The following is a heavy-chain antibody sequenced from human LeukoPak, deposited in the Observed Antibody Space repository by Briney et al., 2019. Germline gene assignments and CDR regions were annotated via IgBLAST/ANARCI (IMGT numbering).Heavy chain of an antibody. CDR3: ARGSNRQVGATSF. CDR2: INPSGGST. CDR1: GYTFTSYY. D-gene: IGHD1-26*01. J-gene: IGHJ4*02. V-gene: IGHV1-46*01. Sequence: ASVKVSCKASGYTFTSYYMHWVRQAPGQGLEWMGVINPSGGSTSYAQKFQGRVTMTRDTSTSTVYMELSSLRSDDTAVYYCARGSNRQVGATSFWGQGTLVTVSS.